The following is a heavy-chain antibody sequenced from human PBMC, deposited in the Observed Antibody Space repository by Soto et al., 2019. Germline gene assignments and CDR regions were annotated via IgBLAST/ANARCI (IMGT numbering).Heavy chain of an antibody. CDR2: VYWSDEK. Sequence: GRXVLNPTQTLTLTYTFSLVSLKSGGVGVAGMGQPPGKAREWLALVYWSDEKRYSPSLKNRLTITKDTSKNEVVLTMTNMESMETATYYCANKEYYFAKGTYYNVRWLDPWGQGILV. V-gene: IGHV2-5*01. J-gene: IGHJ5*02. D-gene: IGHD3-10*01. CDR1: LVSLKSGGVG. CDR3: ANKEYYFAKGTYYNVRWLDP.